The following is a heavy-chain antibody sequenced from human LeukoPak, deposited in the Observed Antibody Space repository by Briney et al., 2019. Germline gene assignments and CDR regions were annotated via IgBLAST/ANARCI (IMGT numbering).Heavy chain of an antibody. D-gene: IGHD6-6*01. Sequence: GGPLKTSGQGSGYSFTSYGIAWVRQMPGKGLGGLGIIYPGDSDTQYNPSFQGQVTISADKSISTAYLQWRSLQASDTAMYYCARHSGAGSSSSSVPYWGQGTLVAVSS. V-gene: IGHV5-51*01. J-gene: IGHJ4*02. CDR1: GYSFTSYG. CDR2: IYPGDSDT. CDR3: ARHSGAGSSSSSVPY.